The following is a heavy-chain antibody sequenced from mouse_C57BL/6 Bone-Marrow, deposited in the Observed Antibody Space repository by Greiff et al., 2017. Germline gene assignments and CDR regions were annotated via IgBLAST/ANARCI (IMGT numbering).Heavy chain of an antibody. CDR2: IYPGDGDT. CDR3: ARGFPSNGSGFDY. J-gene: IGHJ2*01. Sequence: QVQLQQSGPELVKPGASVKISCKASGYAFSSSWMNWVKQRPGKGLEWIGRIYPGDGDTNYNGKFKGKATLTADKSSSTAYMQLSSLTSEDSAVYCCARGFPSNGSGFDYGGKGTTLTVSS. CDR1: GYAFSSSW. D-gene: IGHD1-3*01. V-gene: IGHV1-82*01.